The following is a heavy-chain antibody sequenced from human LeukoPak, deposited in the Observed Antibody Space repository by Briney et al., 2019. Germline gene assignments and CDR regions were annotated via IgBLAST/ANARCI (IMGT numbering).Heavy chain of an antibody. CDR1: GYSFTSYW. V-gene: IGHV5-51*01. J-gene: IGHJ6*02. CDR3: ATTTNSYDSSGYPRGPMDV. D-gene: IGHD3-22*01. CDR2: IYPGDSDT. Sequence: GESLKISCKGSGYSFTSYWIGWVRQMPGKGLEWMGIIYPGDSDTRYSPSFQGQVTISADKSISTAYLQWSSLKASDTAMYYCATTTNSYDSSGYPRGPMDVWGQGTTVTVSS.